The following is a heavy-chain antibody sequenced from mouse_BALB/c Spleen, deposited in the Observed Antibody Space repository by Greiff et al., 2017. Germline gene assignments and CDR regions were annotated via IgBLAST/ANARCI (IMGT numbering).Heavy chain of an antibody. CDR1: GFTFSDYY. CDR2: ISDGGSYT. J-gene: IGHJ2*01. D-gene: IGHD1-1*01. Sequence: EVKLEESGGGLVKPGGSLKLSCAASGFTFSDYYMYWVRQTPEKRLEWVATISDGGSYTYYPDSVKGRFTISRDNAKNNLYLQMSSLKSEDTAMFYCARAGDYYGSSYGFDYWGQGTTLTVSS. V-gene: IGHV5-4*02. CDR3: ARAGDYYGSSYGFDY.